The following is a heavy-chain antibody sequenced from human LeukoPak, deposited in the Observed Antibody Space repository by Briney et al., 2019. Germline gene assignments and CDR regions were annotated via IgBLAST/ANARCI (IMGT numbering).Heavy chain of an antibody. CDR2: INPNSGGT. V-gene: IGHV1-2*02. CDR1: GYTFTGCY. J-gene: IGHJ1*01. Sequence: ASVKVSCKASGYTFTGCYMHWVRQAPGQGLEWMGWINPNSGGTNYAQKFQGRVTMTRDTSISTAYMELSRLRSDDTAVYYCARMQLWPEYFQHWGQGTLVTVSS. D-gene: IGHD5-18*01. CDR3: ARMQLWPEYFQH.